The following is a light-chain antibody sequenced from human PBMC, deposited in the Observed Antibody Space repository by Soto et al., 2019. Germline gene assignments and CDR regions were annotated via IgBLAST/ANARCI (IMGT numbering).Light chain of an antibody. CDR3: RSYDNSLSGYV. V-gene: IGLV1-40*01. J-gene: IGLJ1*01. CDR1: SSNIGAGYD. CDR2: GNS. Sequence: SVLTQPPSVSGAPGQRVTISCTGSSSNIGAGYDVHWYQQLPGTAPKVLIYGNSNRPSGVPDRFSGSKSGTSASLAITGLQAEDEADYYCRSYDNSLSGYVFGTGTRSPS.